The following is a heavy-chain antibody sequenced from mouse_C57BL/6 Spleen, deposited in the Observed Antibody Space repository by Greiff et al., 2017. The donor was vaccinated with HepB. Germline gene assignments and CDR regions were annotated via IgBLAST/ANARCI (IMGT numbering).Heavy chain of an antibody. V-gene: IGHV1-4*01. CDR2: INPSSGYT. D-gene: IGHD2-3*01. CDR1: GYTFTSYT. J-gene: IGHJ4*01. CDR3: ARGDGYSYYAMDY. Sequence: QVQLQQSGAELARPGASVKMSCKASGYTFTSYTMHWVKQRPGQGLEWIGYINPSSGYTKYNQKFKDKATITADTSSNTAYLQLSSLTSEDTAIYYCARGDGYSYYAMDYWGQGTSVTVSS.